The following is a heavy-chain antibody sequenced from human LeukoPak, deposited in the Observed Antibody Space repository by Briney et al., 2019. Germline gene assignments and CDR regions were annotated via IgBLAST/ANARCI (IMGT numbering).Heavy chain of an antibody. CDR1: GGSISSYY. V-gene: IGHV4-34*01. D-gene: IGHD3-9*01. CDR3: ARGALRYFDWLFSP. J-gene: IGHJ5*02. Sequence: SETLSLTCTVSGGSISSYYWSWIRQPPGKGLEWIGEINHSGSTNYNPSLKSRVTISVDTSKNQFSLKLSSVTAADTAVYYCARGALRYFDWLFSPWGQGTLVTVSS. CDR2: INHSGST.